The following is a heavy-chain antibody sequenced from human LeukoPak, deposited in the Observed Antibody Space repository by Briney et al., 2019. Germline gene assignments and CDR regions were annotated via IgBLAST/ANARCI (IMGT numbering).Heavy chain of an antibody. Sequence: PSETLSLTCTVSGGSISSYYWSWIRQPPGKGLEWIGYIYYSGSTNYNPSLKSRVTTSVDMSNNQFSLKLSSVTAADTAVYYCARRGDGYNQGVWCFDYWGQGTLVTVSS. V-gene: IGHV4-59*08. CDR2: IYYSGST. CDR3: ARRGDGYNQGVWCFDY. CDR1: GGSISSYY. D-gene: IGHD5-24*01. J-gene: IGHJ4*02.